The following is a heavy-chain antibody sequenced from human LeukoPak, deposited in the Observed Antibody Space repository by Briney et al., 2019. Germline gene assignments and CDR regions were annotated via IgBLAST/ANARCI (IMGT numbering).Heavy chain of an antibody. V-gene: IGHV3-23*01. D-gene: IGHD1-26*01. CDR3: AKGSRVGATVGDAFDI. CDR1: GFTLSSYA. CDR2: FSGSGGST. Sequence: GGSLRLSXAASGFTLSSYAMSWGGQAPGTWLQWVSAFSGSGGSTYYADSVKGRFTISRDNSKNTLYLQMNSLRAEDTAVYYCAKGSRVGATVGDAFDIWGQGTMVTVSS. J-gene: IGHJ3*02.